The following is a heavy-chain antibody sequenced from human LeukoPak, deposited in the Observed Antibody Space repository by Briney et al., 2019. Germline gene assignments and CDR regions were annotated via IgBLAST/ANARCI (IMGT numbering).Heavy chain of an antibody. CDR2: IYYTGST. J-gene: IGHJ3*02. CDR1: GGSVSDYF. D-gene: IGHD3-22*01. CDR3: ARNFHYDTSGFDAFDI. Sequence: SETLSLTCTVSGGSVSDYFWSWIRQSPGKGLEWIGYIYYTGSTSYNPSLRSRVTMSADTSKNQFSLKLSSVTAADTAVYYCARNFHYDTSGFDAFDIWGQGTMVTVSS. V-gene: IGHV4-59*02.